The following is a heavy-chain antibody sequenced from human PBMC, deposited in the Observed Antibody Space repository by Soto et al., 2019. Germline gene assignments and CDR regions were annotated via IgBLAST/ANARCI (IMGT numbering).Heavy chain of an antibody. J-gene: IGHJ4*02. V-gene: IGHV1-69*02. CDR3: AHLASGYCSDNRCGF. CDR2: IFPVLDIA. CDR1: GGTFTTHT. Sequence: QVQLVQSGAEVREPGSSVKLSCKASGGTFTTHTISWVRQASGQGLEWVGRIFPVLDIANYAQKFQGRVTITADKSTGTAFMYLGSLRSEDTAMYYFAHLASGYCSDNRCGFWGQGALVTVSS. D-gene: IGHD2-15*01.